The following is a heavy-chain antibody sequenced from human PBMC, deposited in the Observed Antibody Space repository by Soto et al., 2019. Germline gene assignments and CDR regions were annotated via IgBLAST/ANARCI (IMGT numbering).Heavy chain of an antibody. CDR2: INPSGGST. CDR1: GYTFTSYY. D-gene: IGHD6-19*01. V-gene: IGHV1-46*01. Sequence: GSSVKVSCKASGYTFTSYYMHWVRQAPGQGLEWMGIINPSGGSTSYAQKFQGRVTMTRDTSTSTVYMELSSLRSEDTAVYYCARTLAVAGTRDYWGQGTLVTVSS. CDR3: ARTLAVAGTRDY. J-gene: IGHJ4*02.